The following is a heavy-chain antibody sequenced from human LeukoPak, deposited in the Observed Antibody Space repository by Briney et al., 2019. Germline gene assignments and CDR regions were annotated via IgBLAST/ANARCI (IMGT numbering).Heavy chain of an antibody. D-gene: IGHD3-22*01. V-gene: IGHV3-21*01. J-gene: IGHJ4*02. CDR1: GFTFSSYS. Sequence: PGGSLRLSCAASGFTFSSYSMNWVRQAPGKGLEWVSSISSSSSYIYYAVSVKGRFTISRDNAKNSLYLQMNSLRAEDTAVYYCARAFHYYDSSGYPPTDWGQGTLVTVSS. CDR2: ISSSSSYI. CDR3: ARAFHYYDSSGYPPTD.